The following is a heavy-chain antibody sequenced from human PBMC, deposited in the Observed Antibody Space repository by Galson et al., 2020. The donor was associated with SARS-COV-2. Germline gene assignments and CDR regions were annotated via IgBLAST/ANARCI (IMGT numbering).Heavy chain of an antibody. D-gene: IGHD3-10*01. CDR2: ISYDGSNK. CDR3: ASGLGGHYDCMDV. CDR1: GFTFSSYA. Sequence: QLGESLKISCAASGFTFSSYAMHWVRQAPGKGLEWVAVISYDGSNKYYADSVKGRFTISRDNSKNTLYLQMNSLRAEDTAVYYCASGLGGHYDCMDVWGKWTTVTV. J-gene: IGHJ6*03. V-gene: IGHV3-30*04.